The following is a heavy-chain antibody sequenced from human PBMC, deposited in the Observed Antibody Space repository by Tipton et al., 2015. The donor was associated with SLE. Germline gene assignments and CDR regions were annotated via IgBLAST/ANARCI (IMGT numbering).Heavy chain of an antibody. D-gene: IGHD1-26*01. V-gene: IGHV4-39*07. CDR3: TRVMTGSRSDF. CDR2: ISFSGTT. J-gene: IGHJ4*02. CDR1: GGSINSSPYY. Sequence: VKPSETLSLTCIVSGGSINSSPYYWGWVRQTPGKGLEWLGSISFSGTTYFNPSLKSRVTLSRDTSKNQFSLNLNSVTAADTAFYYCTRVMTGSRSDFWGRGTLVTVSS.